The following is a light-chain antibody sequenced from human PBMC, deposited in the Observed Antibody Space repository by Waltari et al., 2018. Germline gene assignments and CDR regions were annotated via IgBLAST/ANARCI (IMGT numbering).Light chain of an antibody. CDR2: VNKDGSH. CDR1: SGHSTHA. Sequence: QLVLTQSSSASASFGASVKLTCTLSSGHSTHAIAGHQQQPEKGHRFLMKVNKDGSHNKGDGIPERFSGASSGAERYLTISSLQSEDEADYYCQTWGTGIWVFGGGTKLTVL. V-gene: IGLV4-69*01. CDR3: QTWGTGIWV. J-gene: IGLJ3*02.